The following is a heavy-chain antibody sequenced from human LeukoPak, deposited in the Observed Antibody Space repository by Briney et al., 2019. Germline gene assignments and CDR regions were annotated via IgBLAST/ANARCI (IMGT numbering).Heavy chain of an antibody. CDR1: GFTTHYW. Sequence: GGSLRLSCTASGFTTHYWLNWVRQSPGKGLEWVSGIRGNGDTTYYADSVKGRFTISRDNSENMLYLQMNSLRAEDTAVYYCAKAWTGYNVGSWGQGTLVTVSS. V-gene: IGHV3-23*01. CDR2: IRGNGDTT. J-gene: IGHJ4*02. CDR3: AKAWTGYNVGS. D-gene: IGHD5-24*01.